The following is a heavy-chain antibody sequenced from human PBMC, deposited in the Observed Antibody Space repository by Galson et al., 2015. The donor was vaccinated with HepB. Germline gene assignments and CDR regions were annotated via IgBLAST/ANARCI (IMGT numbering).Heavy chain of an antibody. CDR3: VIGSSYGYFDY. D-gene: IGHD5-18*01. V-gene: IGHV3-64D*06. CDR1: GFTFSSYA. J-gene: IGHJ4*02. Sequence: SLRLSCAASGFTFSSYAMHWVRQAPGKGLEYVSAISSNGGSTYYADSVKGRFTISRDNSKNTLYLQMSSLRAEDTAVYYCVIGSSYGYFDYWGQGTLVTVSS. CDR2: ISSNGGST.